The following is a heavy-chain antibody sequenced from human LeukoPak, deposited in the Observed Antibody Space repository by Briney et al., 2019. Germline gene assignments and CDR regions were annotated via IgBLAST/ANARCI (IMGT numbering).Heavy chain of an antibody. J-gene: IGHJ4*02. CDR3: AKSGDDDYNGYFDY. Sequence: SETLSLTCTVSGVSTSNYHWTWIRQPPGKGLEWVGYFHYSGSTNYNPSLKSRATISVDTSKNQFSLKLTSVTAADTAVYYCAKSGDDDYNGYFDYWGQGTLVTVSS. V-gene: IGHV4-59*01. CDR1: GVSTSNYH. CDR2: FHYSGST. D-gene: IGHD4/OR15-4a*01.